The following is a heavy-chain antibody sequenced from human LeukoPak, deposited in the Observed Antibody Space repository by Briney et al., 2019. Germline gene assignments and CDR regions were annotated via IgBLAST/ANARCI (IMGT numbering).Heavy chain of an antibody. CDR2: ISYSGTP. J-gene: IGHJ6*02. CDR1: GDSITNYY. Sequence: ASETLSLTCTVSGDSITNYYWSWIRQPPGKGLEWIGYISYSGTPDYNPSLKSRVTTSLDTSRNQFSLQLSSVTAADTAVYYCARQKWDRLTYYYYGMDVWGQGTTVTVSS. CDR3: ARQKWDRLTYYYYGMDV. D-gene: IGHD1-26*01. V-gene: IGHV4-59*08.